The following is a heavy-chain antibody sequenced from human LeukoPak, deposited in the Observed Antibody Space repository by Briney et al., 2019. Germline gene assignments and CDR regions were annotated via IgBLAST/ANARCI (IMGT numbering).Heavy chain of an antibody. CDR2: IYSGGST. D-gene: IGHD1-1*01. Sequence: QPGGSLRLSCAASGFTVSSNYMSWVRQAPGKGLEWVSVIYSGGSTYYADSVKGRFTISRDNSKNTLYLQMNSLRAEDTAVYHCATQSRRHRGHWYYGMDVWGQGTTVTVSS. V-gene: IGHV3-53*01. CDR1: GFTVSSNY. J-gene: IGHJ6*02. CDR3: ATQSRRHRGHWYYGMDV.